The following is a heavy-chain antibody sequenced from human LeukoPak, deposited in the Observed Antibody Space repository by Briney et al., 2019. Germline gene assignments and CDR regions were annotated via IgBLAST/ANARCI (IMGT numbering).Heavy chain of an antibody. J-gene: IGHJ4*02. CDR2: ISSRSDYI. V-gene: IGHV3-21*01. CDR3: ARAPWSSSSGSDY. Sequence: GGPLRLSCAASGFTFDGYTMNWVRQAPGKGLEWVASISSRSDYIYYADSVKGRFTISRDNAKNSLYLQMNSLRAEDTAVYYCARAPWSSSSGSDYWGQGTLVTVSS. D-gene: IGHD6-6*01. CDR1: GFTFDGYT.